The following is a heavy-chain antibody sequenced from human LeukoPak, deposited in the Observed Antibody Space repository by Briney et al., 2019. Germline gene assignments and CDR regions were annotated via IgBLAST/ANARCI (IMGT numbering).Heavy chain of an antibody. Sequence: GGSLRLSCAASGFTFSSYSMNWVRQAPGKGLEWVSSISSSSSYIYYADSVKGRFTISRDNAKNSLYLQMNSLRAEDTAVYYCAKDGEYYDSSGYYFDYWGQGTLVTVSS. CDR1: GFTFSSYS. CDR2: ISSSSSYI. J-gene: IGHJ4*02. D-gene: IGHD3-22*01. CDR3: AKDGEYYDSSGYYFDY. V-gene: IGHV3-21*01.